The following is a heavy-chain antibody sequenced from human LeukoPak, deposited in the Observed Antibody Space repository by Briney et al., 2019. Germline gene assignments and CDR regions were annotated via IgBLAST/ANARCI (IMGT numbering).Heavy chain of an antibody. V-gene: IGHV1-69*01. J-gene: IGHJ6*03. Sequence: SVNVSCKASGGTFSSYAISWVRQAPGQGLAWMGGIIPIFGTANYAQKFQGRVTITADESTSTAYMELSSLRSEDTAVYYCARSYCGGDCYSEFSVFYYYMDVWGKGTTVTISS. CDR1: GGTFSSYA. CDR2: IIPIFGTA. D-gene: IGHD2-21*02. CDR3: ARSYCGGDCYSEFSVFYYYMDV.